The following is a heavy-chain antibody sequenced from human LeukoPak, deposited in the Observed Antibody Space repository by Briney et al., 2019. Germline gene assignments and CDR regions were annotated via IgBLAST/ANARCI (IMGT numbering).Heavy chain of an antibody. CDR1: GFTFSSYG. CDR2: ISYDGSNK. CDR3: AKAWYYYGSGSYFRASPFDY. Sequence: GGSLRLSCAASGFTFSSYGMHWVRQAPGKGLEWVAVISYDGSNKYYADSVKGRFTISRDNSKNTLYLQMNSLRAEDTAVYYCAKAWYYYGSGSYFRASPFDYWGQGTLVTVSS. J-gene: IGHJ4*02. V-gene: IGHV3-30*18. D-gene: IGHD3-10*01.